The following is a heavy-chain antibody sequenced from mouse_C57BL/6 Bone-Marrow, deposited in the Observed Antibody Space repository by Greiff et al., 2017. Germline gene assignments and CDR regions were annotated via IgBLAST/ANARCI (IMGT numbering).Heavy chain of an antibody. CDR1: GYTFTSYW. J-gene: IGHJ2*01. D-gene: IGHD1-1*01. CDR3: AREEIFITTVVATDDY. V-gene: IGHV1-55*01. CDR2: IYPGSGST. Sequence: VQLQQPGAELVKPGASVKMSCKASGYTFTSYWITWVKQRPGQGLEWIGDIYPGSGSTNYNEKFKSKATLTVDTSSSTAYMQLSSLTSEDSAVYYCAREEIFITTVVATDDYWGQGTTLTVSS.